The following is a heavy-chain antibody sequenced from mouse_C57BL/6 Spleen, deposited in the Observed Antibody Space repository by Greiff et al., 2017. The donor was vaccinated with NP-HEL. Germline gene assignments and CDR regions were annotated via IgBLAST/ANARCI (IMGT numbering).Heavy chain of an antibody. CDR3: AGSGHTAVVPCWYFDV. J-gene: IGHJ1*03. CDR2: IDPSDSYT. D-gene: IGHD1-1*01. V-gene: IGHV1-69*01. Sequence: VQLQQPGAELVMPGASVKLSCKASGYTFTSYWMHWVKQRPGQGLEWMGEIDPSDSYTNYNQKFKGKSTLTVDKSSSTAYMQLSSLTSEDSAVYYCAGSGHTAVVPCWYFDVWGTGTTVTVSS. CDR1: GYTFTSYW.